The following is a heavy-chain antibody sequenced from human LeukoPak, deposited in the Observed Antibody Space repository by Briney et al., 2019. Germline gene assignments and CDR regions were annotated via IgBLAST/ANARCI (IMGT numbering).Heavy chain of an antibody. CDR1: GYTFINYG. CDR3: ARDVEVHTDFDY. V-gene: IGHV1-18*01. J-gene: IGHJ4*02. Sequence: ASVKVSCKASGYTFINYGISWVRQAPGQGLEWMGWISAYNGNTNYAQKLQGRVTMTTDTSTSTAYMELRSLRSDDTAVYYCARDVEVHTDFDYWGQGTLVTVSS. D-gene: IGHD2-8*02. CDR2: ISAYNGNT.